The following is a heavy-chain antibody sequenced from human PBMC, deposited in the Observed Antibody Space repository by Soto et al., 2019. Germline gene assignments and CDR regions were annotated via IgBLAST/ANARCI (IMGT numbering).Heavy chain of an antibody. J-gene: IGHJ4*02. Sequence: GSSVKLSCKASGYTFTSYDISWVRQAPGQGLEWMGWISAYNGNTNYAQKLQGRVTMTTDTSTSTAYMELRSLRSGDTAVYYCARDILTGYYIKKDPHDYWGQGTLVTVSS. V-gene: IGHV1-18*01. CDR3: ARDILTGYYIKKDPHDY. D-gene: IGHD3-9*01. CDR1: GYTFTSYD. CDR2: ISAYNGNT.